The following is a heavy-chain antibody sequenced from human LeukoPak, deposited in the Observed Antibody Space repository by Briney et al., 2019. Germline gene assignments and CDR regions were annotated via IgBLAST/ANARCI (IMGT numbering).Heavy chain of an antibody. V-gene: IGHV3-30*02. D-gene: IGHD6-13*01. J-gene: IGHJ3*02. CDR3: ARDSSSSWSNDAFDI. CDR1: GFTFSTYG. CDR2: IRYDGNNK. Sequence: GGSLRLSCAASGFTFSTYGMHWVRQAPGKGLEWVAFIRYDGNNKYYADSVKGRFTISRDNAKNSLYLQMNSLRAEDTAVYYCARDSSSSWSNDAFDIWGQGTMVTVSS.